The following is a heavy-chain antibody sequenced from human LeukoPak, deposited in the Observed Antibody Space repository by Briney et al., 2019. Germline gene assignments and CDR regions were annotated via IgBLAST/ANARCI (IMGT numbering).Heavy chain of an antibody. V-gene: IGHV6-1*01. CDR2: TYYRSKWYN. CDR3: VYQIIRPYYYYMDV. CDR1: GDSVSSNSAA. J-gene: IGHJ6*03. D-gene: IGHD3-3*01. Sequence: SQTLSLTCAISGDSVSSNSAAWNWIRQSPSRGLEWLGRTYYRSKWYNDYAVSVKSRITINPDTSKNQFSLQLNSVTPEDTAVFYCVYQIIRPYYYYMDVWGKGTTVTVSS.